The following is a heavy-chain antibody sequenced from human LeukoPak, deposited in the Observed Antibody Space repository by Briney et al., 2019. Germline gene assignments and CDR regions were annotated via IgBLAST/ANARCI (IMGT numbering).Heavy chain of an antibody. J-gene: IGHJ6*03. Sequence: GGSLRLSCAASGFTFDDYAMHWVRQAPGKGLEWVSGISWNSGSIGYADSVKGRFTISRDNAKNSLYLQMKSLRAEDTAVYYCARDQYGSGDGYYMDVWGKGTTVTISS. V-gene: IGHV3-9*01. CDR3: ARDQYGSGDGYYMDV. D-gene: IGHD3-10*01. CDR2: ISWNSGSI. CDR1: GFTFDDYA.